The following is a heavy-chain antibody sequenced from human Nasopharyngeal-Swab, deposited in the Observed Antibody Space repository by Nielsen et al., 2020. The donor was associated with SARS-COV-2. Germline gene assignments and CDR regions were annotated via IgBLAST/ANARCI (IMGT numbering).Heavy chain of an antibody. CDR3: TRDLAEMATGFDY. CDR1: GFTFGDYA. Sequence: GESLKISCTASGFTFGDYAMSWFRQAPGKGLEWVGFIRSKADGGTTEYAASVKGRFTISRDDSKSIAYLQMNSLKTEDTAVYYCTRDLAEMATGFDYWGQGTLVTVSS. D-gene: IGHD5-24*01. CDR2: IRSKADGGTT. J-gene: IGHJ4*02. V-gene: IGHV3-49*03.